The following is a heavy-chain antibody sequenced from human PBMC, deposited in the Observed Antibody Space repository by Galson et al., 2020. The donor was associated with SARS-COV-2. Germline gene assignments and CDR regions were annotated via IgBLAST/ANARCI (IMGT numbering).Heavy chain of an antibody. CDR2: ISYDGSNK. V-gene: IGHV3-30*04. D-gene: IGHD6-13*01. J-gene: IGHJ4*02. Sequence: QAGGSLSLSCAASGFTFSSYAMHWVRQAPGKGLEWVAVISYDGSNKYYADSVKGRFTISRDNSKNTLYLQMNSLRAEDTAVYYCARDPAAAGPTPMDYWGQGTLVTVAS. CDR3: ARDPAAAGPTPMDY. CDR1: GFTFSSYA.